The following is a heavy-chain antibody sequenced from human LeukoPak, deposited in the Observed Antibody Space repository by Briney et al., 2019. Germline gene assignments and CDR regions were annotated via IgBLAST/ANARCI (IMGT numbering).Heavy chain of an antibody. CDR2: MNPNSGNT. J-gene: IGHJ4*02. CDR3: ARVADGTYYYDSSGYHFDY. D-gene: IGHD3-22*01. Sequence: ASVKVSCKASGYTFTSYDINWVRQATGQGLEWMGWMNPNSGNTGYAQKFQGRVTMTRNTSISTAYMELSSLRSEDTAVYYCARVADGTYYYDSSGYHFDYWGQGTLVTVSS. CDR1: GYTFTSYD. V-gene: IGHV1-8*01.